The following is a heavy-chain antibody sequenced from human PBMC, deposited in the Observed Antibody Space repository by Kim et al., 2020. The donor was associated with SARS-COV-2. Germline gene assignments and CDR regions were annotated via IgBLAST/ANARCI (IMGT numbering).Heavy chain of an antibody. J-gene: IGHJ5*02. V-gene: IGHV4-59*13. Sequence: SETLSLTCTVSGGSISSYYWSWIRQPPGKGLEWIGYIYDSGSTNYNPSLKSRVTISVHTSKNQFSLRLSSVTAADTAVYFCTRDLKMATIGRFDPWGQGTLVTVSS. D-gene: IGHD5-12*01. CDR1: GGSISSYY. CDR3: TRDLKMATIGRFDP. CDR2: IYDSGST.